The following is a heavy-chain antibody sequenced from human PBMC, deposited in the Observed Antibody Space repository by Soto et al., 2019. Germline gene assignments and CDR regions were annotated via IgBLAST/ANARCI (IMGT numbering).Heavy chain of an antibody. CDR3: AIRGTGSYYTPGAFDI. CDR1: GYTFTSYD. Sequence: QVQLVQSGAEVKKPGASVKVSCKASGYTFTSYDINWVRQATGQGLEWMGWMNPNSGNTGYAQKFQGRVTMTRNTYISTAYMELSSLRSEDTAVYDGAIRGTGSYYTPGAFDIWGQVTMVTVSS. D-gene: IGHD3-10*01. V-gene: IGHV1-8*01. J-gene: IGHJ3*02. CDR2: MNPNSGNT.